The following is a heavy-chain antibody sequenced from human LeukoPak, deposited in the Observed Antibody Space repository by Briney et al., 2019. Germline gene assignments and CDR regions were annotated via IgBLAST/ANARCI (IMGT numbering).Heavy chain of an antibody. D-gene: IGHD6-13*01. Sequence: GGSLRLSCAASGFSFSSYEMNWVRQAPGKGLEWVSYISSSGSTIYYADSMKGRFTISRDNAKNSLYLQMNSLRAEDTAVYYCARDWQRGIAAAGPAYWGQGTLVTVSS. CDR2: ISSSGSTI. V-gene: IGHV3-48*03. CDR1: GFSFSSYE. CDR3: ARDWQRGIAAAGPAY. J-gene: IGHJ4*02.